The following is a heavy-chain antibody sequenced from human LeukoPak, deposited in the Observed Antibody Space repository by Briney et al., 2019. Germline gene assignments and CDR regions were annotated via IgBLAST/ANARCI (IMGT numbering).Heavy chain of an antibody. J-gene: IGHJ4*02. CDR3: AKAGYCSSTSCYNLDY. CDR2: ISWNSGSI. CDR1: GFTFDDYA. V-gene: IGHV3-9*01. Sequence: GRSLRLSCAASGFTFDDYAMHWVRQAPGKGLEWVSGISWNSGSIGYADSVKGRFTISRDNAKNSLHLQMNSLRAEDTALYYCAKAGYCSSTSCYNLDYWGQGTLVTVSS. D-gene: IGHD2-2*02.